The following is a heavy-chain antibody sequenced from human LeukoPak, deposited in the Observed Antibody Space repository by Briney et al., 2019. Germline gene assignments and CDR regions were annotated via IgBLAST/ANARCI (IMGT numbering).Heavy chain of an antibody. CDR3: TTDRLTMVRGPLSS. V-gene: IGHV3-15*01. CDR2: IKSKTDGGTT. CDR1: GFTFSNAW. J-gene: IGHJ4*02. Sequence: GGSLRLSSAASGFTFSNAWMSWVRQAPGKGLEWVGRIKSKTDGGTTDYAAPVKGRFTISRDDSKNTLYLQMNSLKTEDTAVYYCTTDRLTMVRGPLSSWGQGTLVTVSS. D-gene: IGHD3-10*01.